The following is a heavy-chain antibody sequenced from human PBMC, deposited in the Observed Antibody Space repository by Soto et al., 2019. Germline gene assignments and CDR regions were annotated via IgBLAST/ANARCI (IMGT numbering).Heavy chain of an antibody. J-gene: IGHJ5*02. CDR1: GGTFSSYA. CDR2: IIPIFGTA. CDR3: ARDYDTAMVALSWFDP. V-gene: IGHV1-69*01. D-gene: IGHD5-18*01. Sequence: QVQLVQSGAEVKKPGSSVKVSCKASGGTFSSYAISWVRQAPGQGLEWMGGIIPIFGTANYAQKFQGRVTITADECTSTAYMELSSLRSEDTAVYYCARDYDTAMVALSWFDPWGQGTLVTVSS.